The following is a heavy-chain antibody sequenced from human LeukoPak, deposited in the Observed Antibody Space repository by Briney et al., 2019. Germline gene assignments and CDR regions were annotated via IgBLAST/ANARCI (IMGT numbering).Heavy chain of an antibody. CDR1: GGSISDSDYH. D-gene: IGHD1-14*01. Sequence: SETLSLTCTVSGGSISDSDYHWGWIRQPPGKGLEWIGSIYYSGSTYYNPSLKNRVTISIDGSKNHYSLKLSSVTAADTAVYYCARYLGTFYFDYWGQGTLVTVSS. CDR2: IYYSGST. CDR3: ARYLGTFYFDY. J-gene: IGHJ4*02. V-gene: IGHV4-39*07.